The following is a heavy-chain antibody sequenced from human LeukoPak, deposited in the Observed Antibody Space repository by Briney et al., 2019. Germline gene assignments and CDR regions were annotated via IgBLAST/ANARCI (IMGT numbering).Heavy chain of an antibody. J-gene: IGHJ4*02. CDR3: AKEDFGESHLDC. CDR1: GFTFSSYS. Sequence: GGSLRLSCAASGFTFSSYSMNWVRQAPGKGLEWVSYIGGRGSNICYADSVKGRFTISRDNSKNTLYLQMNSLRAEDTAVYYCAKEDFGESHLDCWGQGTLVTVSS. D-gene: IGHD3-10*01. V-gene: IGHV3-48*01. CDR2: IGGRGSNI.